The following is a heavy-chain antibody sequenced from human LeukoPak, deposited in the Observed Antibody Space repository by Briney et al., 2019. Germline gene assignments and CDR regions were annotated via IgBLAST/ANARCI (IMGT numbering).Heavy chain of an antibody. CDR1: GYTFTSYG. V-gene: IGHV1-2*02. CDR2: INPNSGGT. Sequence: GASVKVSCKASGYTFTSYGISWVRQAPGQGLEWMGWINPNSGGTNYAQKFQGRVTMTRDTSISTAYMELSRLRSDDTAVYYCARDSVAKDYWGQGTLVTVSS. CDR3: ARDSVAKDY. J-gene: IGHJ4*02. D-gene: IGHD2-15*01.